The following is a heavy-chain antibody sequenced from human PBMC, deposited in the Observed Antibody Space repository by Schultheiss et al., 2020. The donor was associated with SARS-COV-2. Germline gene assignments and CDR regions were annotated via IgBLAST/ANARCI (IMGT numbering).Heavy chain of an antibody. Sequence: GESLKISCAASGFTVSSNYMSWVRQAPGKGLEWVSVIYSGGSTYYADSVKGRFTISRDNAKNSLYLQMNSLRAEDTAVYYCAREYYDFWSGQRYGMDVWGQGTTVTVSS. D-gene: IGHD3-3*01. J-gene: IGHJ6*02. V-gene: IGHV3-66*01. CDR1: GFTVSSNY. CDR3: AREYYDFWSGQRYGMDV. CDR2: IYSGGST.